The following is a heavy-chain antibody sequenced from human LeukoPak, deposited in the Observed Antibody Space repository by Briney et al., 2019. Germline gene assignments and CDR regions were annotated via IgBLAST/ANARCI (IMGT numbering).Heavy chain of an antibody. CDR1: GFTFSDYY. V-gene: IGHV3-11*01. Sequence: GGSLRLSCTASGFTFSDYYMNWIRQAPGKGLEWVSYTSNSGSTKSYADSVEGRFTISRDNAKNSLYLRMNSLRAEDTAVYYCARGFRVATIDWFDPWGQGTLVTVSS. CDR3: ARGFRVATIDWFDP. J-gene: IGHJ5*02. CDR2: TSNSGSTK. D-gene: IGHD5-12*01.